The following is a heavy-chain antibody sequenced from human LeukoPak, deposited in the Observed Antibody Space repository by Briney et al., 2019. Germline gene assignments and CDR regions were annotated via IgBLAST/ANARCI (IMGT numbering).Heavy chain of an antibody. Sequence: SETLSLTCTVSGGFMSSYYWSWVRQSPGRGLEWIGYISDSGSTNYNPSLKSRVTISIDTSKNRFSLILSSVTAADTAVYYCARLDRFGANYYYMDVWGKGTSVTVSS. D-gene: IGHD3-10*01. CDR2: ISDSGST. CDR1: GGFMSSYY. V-gene: IGHV4-59*08. CDR3: ARLDRFGANYYYMDV. J-gene: IGHJ6*03.